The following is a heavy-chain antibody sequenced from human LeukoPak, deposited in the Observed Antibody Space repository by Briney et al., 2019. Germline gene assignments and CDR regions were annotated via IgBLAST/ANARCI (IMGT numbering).Heavy chain of an antibody. CDR2: IYTSGST. V-gene: IGHV4-61*02. D-gene: IGHD2-2*01. CDR1: GGSISSGSYY. J-gene: IGHJ3*02. Sequence: SQTLSLTCTVSGGSISSGSYYWSWIRQPAGKGLEWIGRIYTSGSTNYNPSLKSRVTISVDTSKNQFSLKLSSVTAADTAVYYCARVGLIYCSSTTCSMGGEAFDIWGQGTMVTVSS. CDR3: ARVGLIYCSSTTCSMGGEAFDI.